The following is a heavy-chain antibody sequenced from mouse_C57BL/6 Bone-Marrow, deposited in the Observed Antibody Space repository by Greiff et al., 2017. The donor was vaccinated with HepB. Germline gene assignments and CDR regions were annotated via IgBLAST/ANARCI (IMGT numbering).Heavy chain of an antibody. Sequence: VQLQQSGPELVKPGASVKISCKASGYTFTDYYMNWVKQSHGKSLEWIGDINPNNGGTSYNQKFKGKATLTVDKSSSTAYMELRSLTSEDSAVYYCARDEIDYWGQGTTHTVSS. CDR1: GYTFTDYY. V-gene: IGHV1-26*01. CDR3: ARDEIDY. CDR2: INPNNGGT. J-gene: IGHJ2*01.